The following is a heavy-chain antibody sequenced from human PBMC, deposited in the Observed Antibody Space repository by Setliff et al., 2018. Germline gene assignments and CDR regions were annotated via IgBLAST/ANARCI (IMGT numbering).Heavy chain of an antibody. CDR3: TRRPRGRAAFDI. D-gene: IGHD3-10*01. V-gene: IGHV4-39*01. CDR2: IYSSGTT. J-gene: IGHJ3*02. Sequence: SETLSLTCTVSGGSISTSSHHWVWIRQSPGKGLEWIGTIYSSGTTYYNLSLKSRVTISLDTSKSQFSLNLDSVTAADTAVYYCTRRPRGRAAFDIWGQGTMVTVSS. CDR1: GGSISTSSHH.